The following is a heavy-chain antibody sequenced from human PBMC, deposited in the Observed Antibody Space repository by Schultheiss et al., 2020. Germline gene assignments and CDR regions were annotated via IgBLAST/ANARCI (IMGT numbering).Heavy chain of an antibody. CDR1: GFTFSDYY. CDR3: ARDSVAGPHDAFDI. V-gene: IGHV3-11*04. CDR2: ISSSGSTI. D-gene: IGHD6-19*01. J-gene: IGHJ3*02. Sequence: GGSLRLSCAASGFTFSDYYMSWIRQAPGKGLEWVSYISSSGSTIYYADSVKGRFTISRDNAKNSLYLQMNSLRAEDTAVYYCARDSVAGPHDAFDIWGQGTMVTVSS.